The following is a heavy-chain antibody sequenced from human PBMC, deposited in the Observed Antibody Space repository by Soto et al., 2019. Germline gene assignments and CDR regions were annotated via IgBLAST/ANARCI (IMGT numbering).Heavy chain of an antibody. Sequence: EVQLVESGGGLVQPGGSLRLSCAASEFAFSNYWMSWARQAPGKGLEWVATINQDGTERYYVGSVKGRFTISRDNAKSSVYLQMNSLRAEDTAVYYCARDHSGYDPYYYYGMDVWGQGTTVTVSS. J-gene: IGHJ6*02. CDR2: INQDGTER. CDR1: EFAFSNYW. CDR3: ARDHSGYDPYYYYGMDV. V-gene: IGHV3-7*03. D-gene: IGHD5-12*01.